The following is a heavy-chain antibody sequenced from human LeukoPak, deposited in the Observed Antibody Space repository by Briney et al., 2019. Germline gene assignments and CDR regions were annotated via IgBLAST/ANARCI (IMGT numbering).Heavy chain of an antibody. Sequence: GGSLRLSCAASGFTFSRYGMHWVRQAPGKGLEWVAVISYDGSNKYYADSVKGRFTISRDNSKNTLYLQMNSLRAEDTAVYYCAKSGQLSRFDYWGQGTLVTVSS. CDR2: ISYDGSNK. CDR1: GFTFSRYG. CDR3: AKSGQLSRFDY. J-gene: IGHJ4*02. V-gene: IGHV3-30*18. D-gene: IGHD3-16*02.